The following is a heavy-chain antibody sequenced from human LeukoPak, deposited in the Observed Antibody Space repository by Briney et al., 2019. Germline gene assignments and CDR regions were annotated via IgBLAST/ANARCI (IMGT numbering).Heavy chain of an antibody. CDR2: IKGKTAGGTT. Sequence: PGGSLGLSCVASGLTFSNAWMSWVRQAPGKGLEWVGRIKGKTAGGTTDYAAPVKGRFTISRDDSKNTLYLQMNSLKTEDTGVYFCTVHYSLDYWGQGTLVTVSS. J-gene: IGHJ4*02. D-gene: IGHD2-15*01. V-gene: IGHV3-15*01. CDR3: TVHYSLDY. CDR1: GLTFSNAW.